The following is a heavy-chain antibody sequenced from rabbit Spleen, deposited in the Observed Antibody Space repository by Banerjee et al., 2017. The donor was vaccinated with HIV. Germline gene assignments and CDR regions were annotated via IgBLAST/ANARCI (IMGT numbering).Heavy chain of an antibody. Sequence: QSLEESGGGLVQPEGSLTLTCTASGFSFSRGYYMCWVRQAPGKGPEWITYIHPAFGVRNYANSVKGRFTISSDNAQNTVFLQMTSLTASDTATYFCARHAGYAGYGYSTLDLWGPGTLVTVS. CDR1: GFSFSRGYY. V-gene: IGHV1S40*01. CDR2: IHPAFGVR. CDR3: ARHAGYAGYGYSTLDL. J-gene: IGHJ4*01. D-gene: IGHD8-1*01.